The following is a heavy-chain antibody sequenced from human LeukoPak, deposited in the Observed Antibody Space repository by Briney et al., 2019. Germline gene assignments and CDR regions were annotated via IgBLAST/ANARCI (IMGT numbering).Heavy chain of an antibody. CDR1: GGSISSSSYY. CDR3: ARGTTVTGSGY. Sequence: KPSETLSLTCTVSGGSISSSSYYWGWIRQPPGKGLEWIGSIYYSGSTYYNPSLKSRVTISVDTSKNQFSLKLSSVTAADTAVYYCARGTTVTGSGYWGQGTLVTVSS. CDR2: IYYSGST. V-gene: IGHV4-39*01. J-gene: IGHJ4*02. D-gene: IGHD4-17*01.